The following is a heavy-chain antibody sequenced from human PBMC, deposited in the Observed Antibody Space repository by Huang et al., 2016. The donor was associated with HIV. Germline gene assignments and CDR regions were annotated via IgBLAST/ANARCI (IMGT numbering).Heavy chain of an antibody. D-gene: IGHD6-13*01. CDR3: ASQHIGAAATWF. CDR2: VYQSGST. Sequence: QLQLQESGPGQVKPSETLSLTCTVSGDFISSTNYYWGWIRQSQGKGLEWVGGVYQSGSTNSNPSLKRRVTLAVDTSRNQFSLRLNSVTAADTAVYYCASQHIGAAATWFWGRGTQVAVSS. CDR1: GDFISSTNYY. J-gene: IGHJ4*02. V-gene: IGHV4-39*01.